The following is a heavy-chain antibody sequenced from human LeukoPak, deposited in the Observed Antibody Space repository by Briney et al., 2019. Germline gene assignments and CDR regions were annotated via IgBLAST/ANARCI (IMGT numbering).Heavy chain of an antibody. J-gene: IGHJ6*02. V-gene: IGHV3-48*03. D-gene: IGHD6-13*01. CDR2: ISSCGSTI. CDR3: ARDLGYSSSWYYYYGMDV. Sequence: PGESLRLSCAASGFTFSSYEMNWVRQPPGKGLEWVSFISSCGSTIYYADSVKGRFTISRDNAKNSLYLQMNSLRAEDTAVYYCARDLGYSSSWYYYYGMDVWGQGTTVTVSS. CDR1: GFTFSSYE.